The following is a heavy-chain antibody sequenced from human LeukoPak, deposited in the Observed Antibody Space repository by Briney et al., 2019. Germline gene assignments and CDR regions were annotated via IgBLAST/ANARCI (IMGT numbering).Heavy chain of an antibody. Sequence: PGGSLRLSCAASGFTFSSYGMSWVRQAPGKGLEWIGSIYYSGSTYYNPSLKSRVTISVDTSKNQFSLKLSSVTAADTAVYYCARELIVDWFDYWGQGTLVTVSS. D-gene: IGHD3-22*01. V-gene: IGHV4-39*07. J-gene: IGHJ4*02. CDR3: ARELIVDWFDY. CDR1: GFTFSSYG. CDR2: IYYSGST.